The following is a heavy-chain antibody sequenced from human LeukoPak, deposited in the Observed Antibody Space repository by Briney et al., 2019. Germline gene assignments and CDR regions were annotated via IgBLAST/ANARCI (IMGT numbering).Heavy chain of an antibody. CDR2: IYHSGST. Sequence: SETLSLTCTVSGGSISSSNWWSWVRQPPGKGLEWIGEIYHSGSTYYNPSLKSRVTISVDKSKNQFSLKLSSVTAADTAVYYCARIPGGDCSGGSCRNAFDIWGQGTMVTVSS. CDR3: ARIPGGDCSGGSCRNAFDI. J-gene: IGHJ3*02. D-gene: IGHD2-15*01. CDR1: GGSISSSNW. V-gene: IGHV4-4*02.